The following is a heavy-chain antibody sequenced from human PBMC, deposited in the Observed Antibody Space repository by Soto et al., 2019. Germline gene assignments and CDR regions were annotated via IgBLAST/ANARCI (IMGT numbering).Heavy chain of an antibody. Sequence: ASVKVSCKASGYTFASYAMHWVRQAPGQRLEWMGWINAGKGNTKYSQKFQGRVTITRDTSASTAYMELSSLRSEDTAVYYCARVRIAAATYYFDYWGQGTLVTVSS. CDR1: GYTFASYA. V-gene: IGHV1-3*01. D-gene: IGHD6-13*01. J-gene: IGHJ4*02. CDR3: ARVRIAAATYYFDY. CDR2: INAGKGNT.